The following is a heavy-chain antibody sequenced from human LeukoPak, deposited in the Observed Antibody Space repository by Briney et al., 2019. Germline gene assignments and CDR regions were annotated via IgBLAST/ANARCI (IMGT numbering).Heavy chain of an antibody. D-gene: IGHD5-18*01. V-gene: IGHV1-46*01. J-gene: IGHJ4*02. CDR1: GGTFSSYA. CDR3: AREDTAMIFDY. Sequence: GASVKVSCKASGGTFSSYAISWVRQAPGQGLEWMGIINPSGGSTSYAQKFQGRVTMTRDMSTSTVYMELSSLRSEDTAVYYCAREDTAMIFDYWGQGTLVTVSS. CDR2: INPSGGST.